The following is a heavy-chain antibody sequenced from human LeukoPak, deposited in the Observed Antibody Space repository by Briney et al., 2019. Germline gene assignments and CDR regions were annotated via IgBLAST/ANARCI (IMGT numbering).Heavy chain of an antibody. CDR2: INHSGST. Sequence: PSETLSLTCAVYGGSFSGYHWSWIRQPPGKGLEWIGEINHSGSTNYNPSLKSRVTISVDTSKNQFSLKLSSVTAADTAVYYCARQKSPLRYSGSYFYYWGQGTLVTVSS. CDR1: GGSFSGYH. J-gene: IGHJ4*02. V-gene: IGHV4-34*01. CDR3: ARQKSPLRYSGSYFYY. D-gene: IGHD1-26*01.